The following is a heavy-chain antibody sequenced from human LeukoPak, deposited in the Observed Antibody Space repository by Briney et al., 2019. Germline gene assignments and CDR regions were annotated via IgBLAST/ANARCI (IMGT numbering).Heavy chain of an antibody. D-gene: IGHD3-22*01. CDR3: ARFPSSGYFDYDSSGYYDDY. Sequence: SEILSLTCTVSGGSISSSSYYWGWIRQPPGKGLEWIGSIYYSGSTYYNLSLKSRVTISVDTSKNQFSLKLSSVTAADTAVYYCARFPSSGYFDYDSSGYYDDYWGQGTLVTVSS. J-gene: IGHJ4*02. CDR2: IYYSGST. V-gene: IGHV4-39*07. CDR1: GGSISSSSYY.